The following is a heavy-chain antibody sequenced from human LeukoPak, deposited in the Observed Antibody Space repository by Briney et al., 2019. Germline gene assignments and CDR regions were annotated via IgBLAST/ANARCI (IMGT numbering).Heavy chain of an antibody. CDR3: ARDDSIAAAGIVIPGLDV. V-gene: IGHV1-2*02. D-gene: IGHD6-13*01. CDR2: INPNSGGT. J-gene: IGHJ6*04. CDR1: SYTFTSYG. Sequence: ASVKVSCKASSYTFTSYGISWVRQAPGQGLEWMGWINPNSGGTNYAQKFQGRVTMTRDTSISTAYMELSRLRSDDTAVYYCARDDSIAAAGIVIPGLDVWGKGTTVTVSS.